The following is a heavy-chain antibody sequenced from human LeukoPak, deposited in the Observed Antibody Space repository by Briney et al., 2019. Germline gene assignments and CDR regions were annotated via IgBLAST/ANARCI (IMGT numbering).Heavy chain of an antibody. CDR1: GGSISSSTYY. D-gene: IGHD5-18*01. Sequence: PSETLSLTCTVSGGSISSSTYYWGWIRQPPGKGLEWIGYIYYTGSTNYNPSFKSRVTISLDTPKNQFSLKVSSVTEADTAVYYCARDRGYNNAYDFDYWGQGILVTVSS. CDR2: IYYTGST. J-gene: IGHJ4*02. V-gene: IGHV4-61*05. CDR3: ARDRGYNNAYDFDY.